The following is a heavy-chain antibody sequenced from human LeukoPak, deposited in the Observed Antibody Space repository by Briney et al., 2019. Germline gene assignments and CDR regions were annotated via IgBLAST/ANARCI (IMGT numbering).Heavy chain of an antibody. Sequence: SVKVSCKASGGTVSSYAISWVRQAPGQGLEWMGRIIPIFGIANYAQKFQGRVTITADKSTSTAYMELSSLRSEDTAVYYCAVDFWRSQGFDYWGQGTLVTVSS. CDR1: GGTVSSYA. CDR2: IIPIFGIA. D-gene: IGHD3-3*01. CDR3: AVDFWRSQGFDY. V-gene: IGHV1-69*04. J-gene: IGHJ4*02.